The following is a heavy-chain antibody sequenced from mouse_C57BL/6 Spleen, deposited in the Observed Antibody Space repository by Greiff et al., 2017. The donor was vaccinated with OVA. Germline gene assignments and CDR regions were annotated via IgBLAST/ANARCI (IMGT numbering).Heavy chain of an antibody. V-gene: IGHV1-5*01. Sequence: EVQLQQSGTVLARPGASVKMSCKTSGYTFTSYWMHWVKQRPGQGLEWIGAIYPGNSDTSYNQKFKGKAKLTAVTSARTAYMELSSLTNEDSAVYYCTRSHGWFAYWGQGTLVTVSA. CDR1: GYTFTSYW. J-gene: IGHJ3*01. CDR2: IYPGNSDT. CDR3: TRSHGWFAY.